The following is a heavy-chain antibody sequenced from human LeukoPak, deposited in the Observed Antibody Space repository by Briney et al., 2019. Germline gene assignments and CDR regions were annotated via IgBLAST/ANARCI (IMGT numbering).Heavy chain of an antibody. J-gene: IGHJ3*02. CDR2: IAGGGSST. V-gene: IGHV3-23*01. CDR1: GFTVSFYA. D-gene: IGHD2-2*01. Sequence: GTSLRLSCAASGFTVSFYAMSWVRQAPGKGLEWVSVIAGGGSSTYYADSVKGRFTISRDNSKNTLYLQMNSLRVEDTAVYYCVKDPDPRYCSSTSCSPIWGQGTMVTVSS. CDR3: VKDPDPRYCSSTSCSPI.